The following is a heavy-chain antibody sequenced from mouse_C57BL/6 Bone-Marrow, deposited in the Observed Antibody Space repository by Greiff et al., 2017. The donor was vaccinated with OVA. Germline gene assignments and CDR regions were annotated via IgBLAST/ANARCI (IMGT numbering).Heavy chain of an antibody. CDR2: INPNNGGT. Sequence: VQLPQSGPELVQPGASVKIPCTASGYTFTDYNMDWVKQSHGKSLEWIGDINPNNGGTIYNQKFKGKATLTVDKSSSTAYMELRSLTSEDTAVYYCARNYFDYWGQGTTLTVSS. J-gene: IGHJ2*01. V-gene: IGHV1-18*01. CDR3: ARNYFDY. CDR1: GYTFTDYN.